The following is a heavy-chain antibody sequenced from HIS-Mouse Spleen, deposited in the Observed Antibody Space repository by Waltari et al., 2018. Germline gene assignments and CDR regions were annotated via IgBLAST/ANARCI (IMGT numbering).Heavy chain of an antibody. CDR1: GGSISSSSYY. V-gene: IGHV4-39*07. J-gene: IGHJ2*01. CDR2: IYYSGST. Sequence: QLQLQESGPGLVKPSETLSLTCTVSGGSISSSSYYWGWIRQPPGKGLEWIGSIYYSGSTYDNPTLKCRVTISVDTSKNQFSLKLSSVTAADTAVYYCAREIPYSSSWYDWYFDLWGRGTLVTVSS. D-gene: IGHD6-13*01. CDR3: AREIPYSSSWYDWYFDL.